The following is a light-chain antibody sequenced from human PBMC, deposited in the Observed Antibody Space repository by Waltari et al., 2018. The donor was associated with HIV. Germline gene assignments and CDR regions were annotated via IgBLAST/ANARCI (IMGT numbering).Light chain of an antibody. CDR2: DAS. J-gene: IGKJ4*01. Sequence: DIVLTQSPATLSLSPGERATLSCRASQSVSNYLAWYQQKPGQPPRLLIYDASSRATGIPARFSGSGSGTDFTLTISSLEPEDFAVYYCQQRQRNDWFTFGGGTKVEIK. V-gene: IGKV3-11*01. CDR1: QSVSNY. CDR3: QQRQRNDWFT.